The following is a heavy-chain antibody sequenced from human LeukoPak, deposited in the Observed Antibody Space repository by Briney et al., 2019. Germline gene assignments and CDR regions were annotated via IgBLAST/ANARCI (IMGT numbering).Heavy chain of an antibody. V-gene: IGHV1-46*01. D-gene: IGHD3-10*01. J-gene: IGHJ6*02. CDR2: INCSGGTA. CDR3: ARSVTMVRSYYQYYGMDV. CDR1: GYAFSSYY. Sequence: GASVKVSCKTSGYAFSSYYIHWVRQAPGQGLEWVGVINCSGGTATYAQKFQGRVTMTRDTSTSTVYMELSSLRSEDTAVYYCARSVTMVRSYYQYYGMDVWGQGTTVTVSS.